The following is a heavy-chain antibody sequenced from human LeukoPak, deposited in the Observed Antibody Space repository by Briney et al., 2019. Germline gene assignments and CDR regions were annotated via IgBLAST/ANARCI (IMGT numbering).Heavy chain of an antibody. CDR1: GFTFSSYS. D-gene: IGHD3-10*01. Sequence: GGSLRLSCAASGFTFSSYSMNWVRQAPGKGLEWVSSISSSSSYIYYADSVKGRFTISRDNAKNSLYLQMNSLRAEDTAVYYCARGVWFGEGGYLDYWGQGTLVTVSS. J-gene: IGHJ4*02. V-gene: IGHV3-21*01. CDR3: ARGVWFGEGGYLDY. CDR2: ISSSSSYI.